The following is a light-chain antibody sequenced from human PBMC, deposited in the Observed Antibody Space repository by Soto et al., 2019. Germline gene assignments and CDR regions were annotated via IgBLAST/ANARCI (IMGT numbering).Light chain of an antibody. J-gene: IGKJ1*01. CDR1: QSVRRNF. V-gene: IGKV3-20*01. CDR3: QRYDSLRK. Sequence: IVLEQSPCTLSLSTGERATLSCRASQSVRRNFLARYQQKPGQAPRTLIYGESHRATGIPDRFSGSGSGTDLTLTITRLEPEDFAMYYCQRYDSLRKFGQGTKVDIK. CDR2: GES.